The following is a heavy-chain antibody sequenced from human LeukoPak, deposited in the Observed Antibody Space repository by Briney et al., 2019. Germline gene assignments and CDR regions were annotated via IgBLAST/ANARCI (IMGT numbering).Heavy chain of an antibody. V-gene: IGHV4-34*01. CDR2: INRGGVT. CDR3: ARGLSAIVH. J-gene: IGHJ4*02. Sequence: SETLSLTCAVYGGSFSGYYWIWIRQPPGKGLEWIGEINRGGVTNYNPSLKSRVTISVDTCKNQFSLKLSPVTAADTAVYYCARGLSAIVHWGQGTLVTVSS. D-gene: IGHD2-15*01. CDR1: GGSFSGYY.